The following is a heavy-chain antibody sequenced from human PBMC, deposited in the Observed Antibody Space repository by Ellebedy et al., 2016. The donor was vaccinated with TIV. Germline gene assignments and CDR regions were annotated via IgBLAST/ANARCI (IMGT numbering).Heavy chain of an antibody. CDR2: IRSKTYGGTT. D-gene: IGHD1-26*01. CDR3: ARSGSYHWLDP. Sequence: GESLKISCAASGFSFSDHYMGWVRQAPGKGLEWVGFIRSKTYGGTTQYAASVAGRFTISRDDSKNSVYLQMNSLKTEDTAVYYCARSGSYHWLDPWGQGTLVTVSS. CDR1: GFSFSDHY. V-gene: IGHV3-72*01. J-gene: IGHJ5*02.